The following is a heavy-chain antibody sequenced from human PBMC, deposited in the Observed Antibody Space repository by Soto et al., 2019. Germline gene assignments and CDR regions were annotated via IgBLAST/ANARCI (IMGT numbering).Heavy chain of an antibody. J-gene: IGHJ5*02. D-gene: IGHD6-25*01. Sequence: SGPTLVNPTQTLTLTCTFSGFSLSTSEVGVGWIRQPPGKALEWLAHIFSNDEKSYSTSLKSRLTISKDTSKSQVVLTMTNMDPVETATYYCARSSGNTNWFDPWGQGTLVTVSS. CDR1: GFSLSTSEVG. V-gene: IGHV2-26*01. CDR2: IFSNDEK. CDR3: ARSSGNTNWFDP.